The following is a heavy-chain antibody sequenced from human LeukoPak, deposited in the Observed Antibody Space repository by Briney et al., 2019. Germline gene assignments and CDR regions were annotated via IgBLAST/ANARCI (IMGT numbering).Heavy chain of an antibody. J-gene: IGHJ4*02. CDR1: GFSFSNTW. CDR2: INTDGTDT. V-gene: IGHV3-74*01. D-gene: IGHD1-14*01. Sequence: PGGSLRLSCAASGFSFSNTWMHWVCQAPGKGLMWVSRINTDGTDTTYADSVKGRFTISRDNAKNTLYLQMNSMRVEDTAVYYCAKDLHYNAAYYWGQGILVTVSS. CDR3: AKDLHYNAAYY.